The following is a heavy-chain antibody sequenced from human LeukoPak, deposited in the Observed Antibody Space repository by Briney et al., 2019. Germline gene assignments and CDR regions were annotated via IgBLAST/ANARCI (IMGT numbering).Heavy chain of an antibody. V-gene: IGHV3-30*18. J-gene: IGHJ4*02. CDR1: GFAFNTYG. D-gene: IGHD5-12*01. CDR3: AKAPFGGYDWADY. CDR2: IAYDGTNK. Sequence: PGRSLRLSCAASGFAFNTYGMHWVRQAPGKGLEWVAVIAYDGTNKYYADSVKGRFTISRDNSKNTLYLQMSSLRPEDTAVYYCAKAPFGGYDWADYWGQGTLVTVSS.